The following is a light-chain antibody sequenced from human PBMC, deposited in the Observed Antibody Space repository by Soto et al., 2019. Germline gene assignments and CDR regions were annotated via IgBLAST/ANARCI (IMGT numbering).Light chain of an antibody. J-gene: IGKJ5*01. CDR3: MQALQSLT. V-gene: IGKV2-28*01. CDR1: QSLLHNNGYNY. Sequence: DIVMTQSPLSLPVTHVEPAPISCRSNQSLLHNNGYNYLDWYVPQPGKSPQLLIYFGSNRAPGVPDRLSGSGSGTDFTLQINRVEAEDVGTYYCMQALQSLTFGQGTRLEIK. CDR2: FGS.